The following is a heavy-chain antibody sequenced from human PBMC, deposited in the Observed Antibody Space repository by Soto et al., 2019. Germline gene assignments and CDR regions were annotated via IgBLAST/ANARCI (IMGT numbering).Heavy chain of an antibody. CDR1: GGSISSSHW. V-gene: IGHV4-4*02. D-gene: IGHD6-19*01. CDR3: ARVAVAGTRVDY. Sequence: SETLSLTCAVSGGSISSSHWWSWVRQPPRKGLEWIGEIYHSGSTNYNPSLKSRVTISVDKSKNQFSLKLSSVTAADTAVSYCARVAVAGTRVDYWGQGTLVTVSS. J-gene: IGHJ4*02. CDR2: IYHSGST.